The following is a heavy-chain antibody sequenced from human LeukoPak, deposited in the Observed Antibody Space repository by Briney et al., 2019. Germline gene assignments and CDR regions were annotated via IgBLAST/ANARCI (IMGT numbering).Heavy chain of an antibody. V-gene: IGHV1-18*01. CDR1: GYTFTSYG. CDR3: ARDIVVVPAAKSYYYYYYGVDV. Sequence: EASVKVSCKASGYTFTSYGISWVRQAPGQGLEWMGWISAYNGNTNYAQKLQGRVTMTTDTSTSTAYMELRSLRSDDTAVYYCARDIVVVPAAKSYYYYYYGVDVWGQGTTVTVSS. CDR2: ISAYNGNT. D-gene: IGHD2-2*01. J-gene: IGHJ6*02.